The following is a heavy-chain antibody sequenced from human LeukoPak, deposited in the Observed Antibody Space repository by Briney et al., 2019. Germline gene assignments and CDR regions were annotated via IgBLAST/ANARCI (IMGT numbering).Heavy chain of an antibody. CDR1: GFTFSSYS. CDR3: AKAMAGGYNYGPFDN. Sequence: GGSLRLSCAASGFTFSSYSMNWVRQAPGKGLEWVSVISAVGDIYYADSVKGRFTISRDNSKNMLYLQMNSLRAEDTAVYYCAKAMAGGYNYGPFDNWGLGALVTVSS. CDR2: ISAVGDI. V-gene: IGHV3-23*01. J-gene: IGHJ4*02. D-gene: IGHD5-18*01.